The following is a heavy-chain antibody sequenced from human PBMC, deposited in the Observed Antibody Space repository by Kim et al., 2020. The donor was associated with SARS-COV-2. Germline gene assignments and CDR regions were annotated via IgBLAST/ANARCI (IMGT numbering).Heavy chain of an antibody. CDR1: GFTFSSYS. CDR3: ARGAVTTIDEYFDY. J-gene: IGHJ4*02. CDR2: ISSSSSYI. Sequence: GGSLRLSCAASGFTFSSYSMNWVRQAPGKGLEWVSSISSSSSYIYYADSVKGRFTISRDNAKNSLYLQMNSLRAEDTAVYYCARGAVTTIDEYFDYWGQGTLVTVSS. V-gene: IGHV3-21*01. D-gene: IGHD4-17*01.